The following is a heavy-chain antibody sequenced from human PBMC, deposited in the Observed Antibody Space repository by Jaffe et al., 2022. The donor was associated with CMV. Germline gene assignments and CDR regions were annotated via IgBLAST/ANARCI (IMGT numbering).Heavy chain of an antibody. CDR3: SKAVSGPTVHYYYGMDV. V-gene: IGHV1-69*01. J-gene: IGHJ6*02. D-gene: IGHD1-7*01. CDR1: GGPFNTYA. Sequence: QVQLVQSGAEARKPGSSVKVSCKASGGPFNTYAFNWVRQAPGQGLEWMGGIIPIFRTANYAQKFQGRVTLTADDSTSTAYMELGSLTSEDTAVYYCSKAVSGPTVHYYYGMDVWGQGTTVTVSS. CDR2: IIPIFRTA.